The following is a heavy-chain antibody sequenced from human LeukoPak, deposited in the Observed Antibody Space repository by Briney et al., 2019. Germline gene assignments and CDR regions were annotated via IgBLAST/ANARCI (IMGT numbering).Heavy chain of an antibody. J-gene: IGHJ6*03. CDR3: ARLHDSSGYRDLRNYYMNV. CDR1: GGSISSYY. CDR2: IYYSGST. V-gene: IGHV4-59*08. Sequence: SQTLSLTRTVSGGSISSYYWSSIRQPPRKGLEWIGYIYYSGSTNYNPSPKSRVTISVDTSKNQFSLKLSSVTAADTAVYYCARLHDSSGYRDLRNYYMNVWGKGTTVTVSS. D-gene: IGHD3-22*01.